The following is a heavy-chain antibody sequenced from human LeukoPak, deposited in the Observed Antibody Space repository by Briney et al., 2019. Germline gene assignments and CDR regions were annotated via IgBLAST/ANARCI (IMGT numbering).Heavy chain of an antibody. J-gene: IGHJ4*02. V-gene: IGHV4-34*01. CDR2: TNHSGST. D-gene: IGHD3-16*02. Sequence: SETLSLTCAVYGGSFSGYYWSWIRQPPGKGLEWIGETNHSGSTNYNPSLKSRVTISVDTSKNQFSLKLSSATAADTAVYYCARRVTFGGVIVRPFDYWGQGTLVTVSS. CDR3: ARRVTFGGVIVRPFDY. CDR1: GGSFSGYY.